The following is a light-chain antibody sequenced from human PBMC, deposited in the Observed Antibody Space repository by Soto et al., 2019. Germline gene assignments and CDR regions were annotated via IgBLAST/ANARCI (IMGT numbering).Light chain of an antibody. J-gene: IGKJ5*01. CDR3: QKAKSFPVY. CDR1: QSINSY. V-gene: IGKV1-39*01. Sequence: DIQMTPSQSSLSASVLYIATITFRASQSINSYLNWYQQKPGKAPKLLIYAASILQSGVPSRFSGSGSGTDFTLTINNLQPEDFATYYCQKAKSFPVYFGQGTRLEIK. CDR2: AAS.